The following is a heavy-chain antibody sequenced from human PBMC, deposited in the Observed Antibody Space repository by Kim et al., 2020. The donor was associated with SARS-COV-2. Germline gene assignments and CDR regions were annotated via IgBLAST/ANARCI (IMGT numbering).Heavy chain of an antibody. Sequence: AYAASVKGRFTISRDDSKNTAYLQMNSLKTEDTAVYYCTQTTDHYYGMDVWGQGTTVTVSS. V-gene: IGHV3-73*01. D-gene: IGHD4-17*01. J-gene: IGHJ6*02. CDR3: TQTTDHYYGMDV.